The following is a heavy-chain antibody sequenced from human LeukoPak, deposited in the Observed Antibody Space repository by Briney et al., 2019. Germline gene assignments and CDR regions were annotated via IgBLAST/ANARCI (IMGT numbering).Heavy chain of an antibody. Sequence: GGSLRLSCAASGFTFSSYGMHWVRQAPGKGLEWVAVIWYDGSSKYYADSVKGRFTISRDNSKNTLYLQMNSLRAEDTAVYYCARVHMPYQQMFGWFDPWGQGTLVTVSS. CDR1: GFTFSSYG. V-gene: IGHV3-33*01. D-gene: IGHD3-10*02. CDR2: IWYDGSSK. J-gene: IGHJ5*02. CDR3: ARVHMPYQQMFGWFDP.